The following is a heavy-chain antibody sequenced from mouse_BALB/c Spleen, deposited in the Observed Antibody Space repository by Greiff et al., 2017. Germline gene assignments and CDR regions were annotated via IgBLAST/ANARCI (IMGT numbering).Heavy chain of an antibody. Sequence: QVQLQQSGAELMKPGASVKISCKATGYTFSSYWIEWVKQRPGHGLEWIGEILPGSGSTNYNEKFKGKATFTADTSSNTAYMQLSSLTSEDSAVYYCAREGLLRFSFAYWGQGTLVTVSA. CDR2: ILPGSGST. J-gene: IGHJ3*01. D-gene: IGHD2-3*01. CDR1: GYTFSSYW. CDR3: AREGLLRFSFAY. V-gene: IGHV1-9*01.